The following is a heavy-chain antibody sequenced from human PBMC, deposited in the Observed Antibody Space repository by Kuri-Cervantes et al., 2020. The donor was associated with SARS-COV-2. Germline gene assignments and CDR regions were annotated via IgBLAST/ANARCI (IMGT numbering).Heavy chain of an antibody. D-gene: IGHD2-2*01. CDR3: ARDEEGGCSSTSCFLYGYGMDV. CDR1: EFTFSSYS. CDR2: ISSSSSYI. V-gene: IGHV3-21*01. J-gene: IGHJ6*02. Sequence: GESLKISCAASEFTFSSYSMNWVRQAPGKGLEWVSSISSSSSYIYYADSVKGRFTISRDNAKNSLYLQMNSLRAKDTAVYYCARDEEGGCSSTSCFLYGYGMDVWGQGTTVTVSS.